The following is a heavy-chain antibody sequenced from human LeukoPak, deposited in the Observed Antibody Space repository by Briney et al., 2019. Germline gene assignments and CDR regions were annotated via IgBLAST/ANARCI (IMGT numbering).Heavy chain of an antibody. Sequence: PSETLSLTCTVPGGSISSGDYYWSWIRQPPGKGLEWIGYIYYSGSTYYNPSLKSRVTISVDTSKNQFSLKLSSVTAADTAVYYCARAQRYLLLFDPWGQGTLVTVSS. V-gene: IGHV4-30-4*01. CDR2: IYYSGST. CDR1: GGSISSGDYY. D-gene: IGHD3-16*02. J-gene: IGHJ5*02. CDR3: ARAQRYLLLFDP.